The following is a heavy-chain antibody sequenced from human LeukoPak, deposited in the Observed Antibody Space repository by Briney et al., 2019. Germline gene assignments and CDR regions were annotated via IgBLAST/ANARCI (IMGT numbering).Heavy chain of an antibody. D-gene: IGHD2-2*01. Sequence: SETLSLTCTVSGGSISSYYWSWIRQPAGKGLEWIGRTYTSGSTNYNPSLKSRVTMSVCTSKNQFSLKLSSVTAADTAVYYCATGAHCSSTSCYFRSDYMDVWGKGTTVTVSS. CDR1: GGSISSYY. CDR2: TYTSGST. CDR3: ATGAHCSSTSCYFRSDYMDV. V-gene: IGHV4-4*07. J-gene: IGHJ6*03.